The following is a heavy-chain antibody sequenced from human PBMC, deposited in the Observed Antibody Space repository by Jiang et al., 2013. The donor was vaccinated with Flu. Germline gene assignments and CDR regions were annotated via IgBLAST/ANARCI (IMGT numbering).Heavy chain of an antibody. Sequence: SFSNYWIAWVRQMPGKGLEWMGVIYPDDSDTRYSPSFQGQVTISADKSISTAYLQWSSLKASDTAMYYCARLSLVVPAAIRWGYFDYWGQGTLVTVSS. D-gene: IGHD2-2*02. CDR1: SFSNYW. J-gene: IGHJ4*02. CDR3: ARLSLVVPAAIRWGYFDY. CDR2: IYPDDSDT. V-gene: IGHV5-51*01.